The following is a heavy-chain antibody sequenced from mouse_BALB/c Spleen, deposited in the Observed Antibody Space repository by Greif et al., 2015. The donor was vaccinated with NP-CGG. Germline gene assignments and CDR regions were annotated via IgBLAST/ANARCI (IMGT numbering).Heavy chain of an antibody. CDR1: GFSLTGYG. CDR3: ARHYAHYAMDY. CDR2: IWGDGST. V-gene: IGHV2-6-7*01. J-gene: IGHJ4*01. D-gene: IGHD1-1*02. Sequence: QVQLKDSGPGLVAPSQSLSITCTVSGFSLTGYGVNWVRQPPGKGLEWLGMIWGDGSTDYNSALKSRLSISKDNSKSXVFLKMNSLQTDDTARYYCARHYAHYAMDYWRQGTSVTVSS.